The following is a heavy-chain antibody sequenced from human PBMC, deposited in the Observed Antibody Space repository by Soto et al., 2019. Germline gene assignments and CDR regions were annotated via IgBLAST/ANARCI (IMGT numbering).Heavy chain of an antibody. CDR2: IYHSGST. J-gene: IGHJ6*02. CDR1: GGSISSSNW. D-gene: IGHD3-10*01. CDR3: ARARAPDYYYYYGMDV. V-gene: IGHV4-4*02. Sequence: SETLSLTCAVSGGSISSSNWWSWVRQPPGKGLEWIGEIYHSGSTNYNPSLKSRVTISVDKSKNQFSLKLSSVTAADTAVYYCARARAPDYYYYYGMDVWGQGTTVTV.